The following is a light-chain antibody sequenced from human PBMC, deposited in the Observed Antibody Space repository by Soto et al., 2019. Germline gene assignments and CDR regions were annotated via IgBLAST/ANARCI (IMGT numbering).Light chain of an antibody. CDR1: QSVDRY. CDR3: QQRSNWLT. J-gene: IGKJ4*01. CDR2: EAS. Sequence: EIVLTQSPATLSLSPGERATLSCRASQSVDRYLAWYQQKPGQAPRLLIYEASNRATRIPARFSGSGSGTDFTLTISSLEPEDFAVYYCQQRSNWLTFGGGTKVEIK. V-gene: IGKV3-11*01.